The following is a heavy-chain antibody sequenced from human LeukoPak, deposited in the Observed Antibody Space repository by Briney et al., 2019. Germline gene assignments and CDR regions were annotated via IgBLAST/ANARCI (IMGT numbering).Heavy chain of an antibody. CDR3: AELGITMIGGV. CDR2: ISSSGSTI. V-gene: IGHV3-48*04. D-gene: IGHD3-10*02. CDR1: GFTFSNYN. Sequence: GGSLRLSCAASGFTFSNYNMHWVRQAPGKGLEWVSYISSSGSTIYYADSVKGRFTISRDNAKNSLYLQMNSLRAEDTAVYYCAELGITMIGGVWGKGTTVTISS. J-gene: IGHJ6*04.